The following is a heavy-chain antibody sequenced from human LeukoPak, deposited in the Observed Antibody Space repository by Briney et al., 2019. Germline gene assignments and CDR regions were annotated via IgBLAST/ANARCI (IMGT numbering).Heavy chain of an antibody. CDR2: IKQDGSQK. J-gene: IGHJ4*02. CDR1: GFTFSNYW. D-gene: IGHD5-18*01. CDR3: ARDKYRTFDY. Sequence: PGGSLRLSCEGSGFTFSNYWMGWVRQAPGKGLQWVANIKQDGSQKYYVDSVKGRFTISRDNAKNSLYLQMNSLRAEDTAVYYCARDKYRTFDYWGQGTLVTVSS. V-gene: IGHV3-7*01.